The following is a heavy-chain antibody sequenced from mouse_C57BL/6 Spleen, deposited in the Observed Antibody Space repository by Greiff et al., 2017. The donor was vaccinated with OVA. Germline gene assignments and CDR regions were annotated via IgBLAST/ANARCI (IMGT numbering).Heavy chain of an antibody. Sequence: QVQLQQSGAELVKPGASVKISCKASGYAFSSYWMNWVKQRPGKGLEWIGQIYPGDGDTNYNGKFKGKATLTADKSSSTAYMQLSSLTSEDSAVYVCAVGGSIDYGYDDPFAYWGQGTLVTVSA. D-gene: IGHD2-2*01. J-gene: IGHJ3*01. CDR1: GYAFSSYW. CDR2: IYPGDGDT. CDR3: AVGGSIDYGYDDPFAY. V-gene: IGHV1-80*01.